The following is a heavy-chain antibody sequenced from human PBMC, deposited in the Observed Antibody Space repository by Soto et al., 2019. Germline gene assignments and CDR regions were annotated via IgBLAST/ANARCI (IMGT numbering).Heavy chain of an antibody. J-gene: IGHJ6*02. D-gene: IGHD4-17*01. V-gene: IGHV3-7*01. CDR3: AREDYGDYSHYYYGMDV. CDR1: GFTFSSYW. CDR2: IKQDGSEK. Sequence: SGGSLRLSCAASGFTFSSYWMSWVRQAPGKGPEWVASIKQDGSEKYYVDSVKGRFTISRDNAKNSLYLQMNSLRAEDTAVYYCAREDYGDYSHYYYGMDVWGQGTTVTVSS.